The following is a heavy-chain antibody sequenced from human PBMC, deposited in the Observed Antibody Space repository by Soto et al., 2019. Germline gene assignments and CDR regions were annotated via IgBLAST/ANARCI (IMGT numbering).Heavy chain of an antibody. Sequence: PSETLSLTCIVSGDAITNNFWTWFRQSPGKGLEWIGLIHYSGNTNYAPSLKSRVTLSVDTSKKQFSLKLRSVTAADTAVYYCVRDGTKTLRDWFDPWGQGISVTVSS. J-gene: IGHJ5*02. V-gene: IGHV4-59*12. CDR2: IHYSGNT. D-gene: IGHD1-1*01. CDR3: VRDGTKTLRDWFDP. CDR1: GDAITNNF.